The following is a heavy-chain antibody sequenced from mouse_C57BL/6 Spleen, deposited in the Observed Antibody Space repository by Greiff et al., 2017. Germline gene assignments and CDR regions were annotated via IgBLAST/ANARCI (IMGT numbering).Heavy chain of an antibody. D-gene: IGHD1-1*01. V-gene: IGHV1-64*01. Sequence: QVQLQQPGAELVKPGASVKLSCKASGYTFTSYWMHWVKQRPGQGLEWIGMIHPNSGSTNYNEKFKSKATLTVDKSSSTAYMQLSSLTSEDSAVXYCARGDGYYGSSYEGYFDVWGTGTTVTVSS. CDR1: GYTFTSYW. J-gene: IGHJ1*03. CDR3: ARGDGYYGSSYEGYFDV. CDR2: IHPNSGST.